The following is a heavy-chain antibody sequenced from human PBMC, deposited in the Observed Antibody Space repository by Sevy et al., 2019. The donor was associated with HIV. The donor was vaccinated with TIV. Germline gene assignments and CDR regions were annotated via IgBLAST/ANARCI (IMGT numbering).Heavy chain of an antibody. J-gene: IGHJ6*01. D-gene: IGHD6-6*01. CDR1: GFTFSSYG. Sequence: GGSLRLSCAASGFTFSSYGMHWVRQAPGKGLEWVAVISYDGSNKYYADSVKGRFTISRDNSKNTLYLQMNSLRAEDTAVYYCANGGRWMYSSSPYYYCYGMDVWGQGTTVTVSS. V-gene: IGHV3-30*18. CDR2: ISYDGSNK. CDR3: ANGGRWMYSSSPYYYCYGMDV.